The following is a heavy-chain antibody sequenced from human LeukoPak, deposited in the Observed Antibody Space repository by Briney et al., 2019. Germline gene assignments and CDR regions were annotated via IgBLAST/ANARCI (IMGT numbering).Heavy chain of an antibody. Sequence: PGGSLRLSCAASGFTFSDYYMSWIRQAPGKGLEWVSYISSSSSYTNYADSVKGRFTISRDNAKNSLYLQMNSLRAEDTAVYYCASMGSSGWNYFDYWGQGTLVTVSS. CDR3: ASMGSSGWNYFDY. J-gene: IGHJ4*02. CDR2: ISSSSSYT. V-gene: IGHV3-11*06. D-gene: IGHD6-19*01. CDR1: GFTFSDYY.